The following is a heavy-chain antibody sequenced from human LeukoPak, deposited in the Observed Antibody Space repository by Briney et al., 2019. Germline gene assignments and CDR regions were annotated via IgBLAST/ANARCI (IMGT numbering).Heavy chain of an antibody. Sequence: TXXXYAIXXVRQAPGQGLEWMGRIIPILGIANYAQKFQGRVTITADKSTSTAYMELSSLRSEDTAVYYCASGKYYYGSGSYNYWGQGTLVTVSS. CDR3: ASGKYYYGSGSYNY. D-gene: IGHD3-10*01. CDR1: TXXXYA. V-gene: IGHV1-69*04. CDR2: IIPILGIA. J-gene: IGHJ4*02.